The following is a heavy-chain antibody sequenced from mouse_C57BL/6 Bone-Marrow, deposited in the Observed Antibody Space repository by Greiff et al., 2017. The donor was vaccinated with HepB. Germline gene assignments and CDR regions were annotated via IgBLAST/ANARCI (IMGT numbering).Heavy chain of an antibody. CDR2: IYPGSGST. V-gene: IGHV1-55*01. J-gene: IGHJ2*01. CDR3: ARKGLLRYYFDY. CDR1: GYTFTSYW. Sequence: QVQLKQPGAELVKPGASVKMSCKASGYTFTSYWITWVKQRPGQGLEWIGDIYPGSGSTNYNEKFKSKATLTVDTSSSTAYMQLSSLTSEDSAVYYCARKGLLRYYFDYWGQGTTLTVSS. D-gene: IGHD1-1*01.